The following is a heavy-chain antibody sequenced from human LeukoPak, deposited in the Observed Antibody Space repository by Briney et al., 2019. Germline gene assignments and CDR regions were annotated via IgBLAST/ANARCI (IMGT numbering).Heavy chain of an antibody. CDR2: IDPSDSYT. D-gene: IGHD4-11*01. Sequence: GESLKISCKGSGYSFTSYWISWVRQMPGKGLEWMGRIDPSDSYTNYSPSFQGHVTISADKSISTAYLQWSSLKASDTAMYYCARRAYDYSNYDYWGQGTLVTVSS. V-gene: IGHV5-10-1*01. CDR3: ARRAYDYSNYDY. J-gene: IGHJ4*02. CDR1: GYSFTSYW.